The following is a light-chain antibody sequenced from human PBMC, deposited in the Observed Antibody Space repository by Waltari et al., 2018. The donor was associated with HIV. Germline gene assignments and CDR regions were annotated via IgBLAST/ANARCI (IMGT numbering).Light chain of an antibody. Sequence: QPVLTHPPSASGTPGHGVPISCSGTNSNTGTNSVYWYQHLPGMAPKLLIYRNNRRPSGIPDRFSGSRSGTSASLAISGLRSEDEADYYCATWDDSLIWVFGGGTKLTVL. CDR2: RNN. CDR3: ATWDDSLIWV. V-gene: IGLV1-47*01. J-gene: IGLJ3*02. CDR1: NSNTGTNS.